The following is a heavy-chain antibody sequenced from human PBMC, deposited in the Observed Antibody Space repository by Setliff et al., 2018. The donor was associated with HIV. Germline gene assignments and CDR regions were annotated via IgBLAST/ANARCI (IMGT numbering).Heavy chain of an antibody. J-gene: IGHJ4*02. CDR1: GFTFSSYG. Sequence: GGSLRLSCAASGFTFSSYGMSWVRQAPERGLEWVSAISDSGDNTNYADSVKGRFTISRDDSKNTLYLQMTSLRAEDTAVYYCARSFKNGPVESDYWGQGTLVTVSS. D-gene: IGHD1-1*01. V-gene: IGHV3-23*01. CDR2: ISDSGDNT. CDR3: ARSFKNGPVESDY.